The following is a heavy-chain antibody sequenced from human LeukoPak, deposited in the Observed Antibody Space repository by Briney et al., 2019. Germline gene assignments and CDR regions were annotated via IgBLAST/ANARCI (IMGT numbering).Heavy chain of an antibody. D-gene: IGHD6-13*01. V-gene: IGHV3-23*01. CDR1: GFPLSSYP. Sequence: GGSLRLSGAASGFPLSSYPLTGVRQAPGKGRGGVSPIRGSGGSTYYADSVKGRFTISRDNSKNTLYLQMNSLRAEDTAVYYCAKEKVYSSSWYAGDDYWGQGTLVTVSS. CDR2: IRGSGGST. J-gene: IGHJ4*02. CDR3: AKEKVYSSSWYAGDDY.